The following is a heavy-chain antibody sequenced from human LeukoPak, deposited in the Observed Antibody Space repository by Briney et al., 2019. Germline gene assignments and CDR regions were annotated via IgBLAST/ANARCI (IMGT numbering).Heavy chain of an antibody. D-gene: IGHD4/OR15-4a*01. CDR1: GYIFANYV. V-gene: IGHV1-18*01. Sequence: GASVTVSCKASGYIFANYVITWVRQASGQGLEWLGCSNANNGNTTYGEKFQGRVTMPSDTSTTTSYMELGGLTSDDTAVYYCARGRALHGATDKIVWLDPWGRGTLVTVSS. CDR2: SNANNGNT. J-gene: IGHJ2*01. CDR3: ARGRALHGATDKIVWLDP.